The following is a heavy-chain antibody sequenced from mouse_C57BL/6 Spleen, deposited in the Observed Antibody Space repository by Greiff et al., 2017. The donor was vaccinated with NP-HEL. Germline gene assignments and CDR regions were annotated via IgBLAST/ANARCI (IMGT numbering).Heavy chain of an antibody. D-gene: IGHD1-1*01. Sequence: QVQLQQPGTELVKPGASVKLSCKASGYTFTSYWMHWVKQRPGQGLEWIGNINPSNGGTKYNEKFKSKSTLTVDKSSSTAYMQISSLTSEDSAVYYCATGASYYYGSPWYFDVWGTGTTVTVSS. CDR3: ATGASYYYGSPWYFDV. V-gene: IGHV1-53*01. J-gene: IGHJ1*03. CDR1: GYTFTSYW. CDR2: INPSNGGT.